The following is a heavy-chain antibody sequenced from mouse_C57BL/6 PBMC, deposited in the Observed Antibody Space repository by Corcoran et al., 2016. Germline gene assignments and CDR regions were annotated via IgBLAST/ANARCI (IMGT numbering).Heavy chain of an antibody. Sequence: QVQLKQSGAELVRPGASVKLSCKASGYTFTDYYINWVKQRPGQGLEWIARIYPGSGNTYYNEKFKGKATLTAEKSSSTAYMQLSSLTSEDSAVYFCARGYYGSSYETADWWGQGTTLTVSS. J-gene: IGHJ2*01. CDR1: GYTFTDYY. V-gene: IGHV1-76*01. D-gene: IGHD1-1*01. CDR2: IYPGSGNT. CDR3: ARGYYGSSYETADW.